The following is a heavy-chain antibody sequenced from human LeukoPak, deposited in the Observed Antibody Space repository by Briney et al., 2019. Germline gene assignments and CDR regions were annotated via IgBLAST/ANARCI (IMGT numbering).Heavy chain of an antibody. CDR2: ISRGGDAV. CDR1: GVIFSDYY. D-gene: IGHD3/OR15-3a*01. J-gene: IGHJ4*02. Sequence: GGSLRLSCAASGVIFSDYYMSWIRQAPGKGLDWVSYISRGGDAVYYADSVKGRFTISRDTAKNSLYLQMNSLRAEDMAVYYCTRGHFGLDYWGQGTLVTVSS. V-gene: IGHV3-11*01. CDR3: TRGHFGLDY.